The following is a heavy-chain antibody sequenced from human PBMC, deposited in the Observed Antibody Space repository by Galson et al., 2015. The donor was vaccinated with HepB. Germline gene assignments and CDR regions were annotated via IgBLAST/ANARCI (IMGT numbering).Heavy chain of an antibody. V-gene: IGHV1-2*02. J-gene: IGHJ5*02. CDR2: INPNSGGT. D-gene: IGHD2-15*01. CDR1: GYTFTDYY. CDR3: ASPFPIHCSGGSCYSNWFDP. Sequence: SVKVSCKASGYTFTDYYIHWGRQAPGQGLEWMGWINPNSGGTNYAQKFQGRVTMTRDTSISTAYMELSRLRSDDMAVYYCASPFPIHCSGGSCYSNWFDPWGQGSLVTVSS.